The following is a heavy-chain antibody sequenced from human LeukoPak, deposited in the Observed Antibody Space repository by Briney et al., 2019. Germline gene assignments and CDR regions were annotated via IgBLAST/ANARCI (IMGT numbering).Heavy chain of an antibody. Sequence: GGSLRLSCAASGFTFSSYGMHWVRQAPGKGLEWVAVISYDGSNKYYADSVKGRFTISRDNSKNTLYLQMNSLRAEDTAVYYCANSRRITGTTSYWGQGTLVTVFS. J-gene: IGHJ4*02. CDR1: GFTFSSYG. CDR2: ISYDGSNK. CDR3: ANSRRITGTTSY. D-gene: IGHD1-7*01. V-gene: IGHV3-30*18.